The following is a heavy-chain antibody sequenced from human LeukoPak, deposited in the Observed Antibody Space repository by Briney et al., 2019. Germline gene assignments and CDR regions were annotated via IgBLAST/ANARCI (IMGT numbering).Heavy chain of an antibody. V-gene: IGHV4-34*01. D-gene: IGHD4-17*01. CDR2: INHSGST. Sequence: SETLSLTCAVYGGSFSGYYWSWIRQPPGKGLEWIGEINHSGSTNYNPSLKSRVTISVDTSKNQSSLKLSSVTAADTAVYYCARGSNYGDYGYWGQGTLVTVSS. J-gene: IGHJ4*02. CDR1: GGSFSGYY. CDR3: ARGSNYGDYGY.